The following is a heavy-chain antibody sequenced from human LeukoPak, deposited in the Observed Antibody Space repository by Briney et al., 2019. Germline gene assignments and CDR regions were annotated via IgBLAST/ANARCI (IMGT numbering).Heavy chain of an antibody. Sequence: SVKVSCKASGGTFSSYAISWVRQAPGQGLEWMGGIIPISGTTNYAQKFQGRVTITADESTSTAYMELSSLRSEDTAMYYCATYCSSVNCYIWGYYFDYWGQGTLVTVSS. D-gene: IGHD2-2*01. CDR1: GGTFSSYA. CDR3: ATYCSSVNCYIWGYYFDY. J-gene: IGHJ4*02. CDR2: IIPISGTT. V-gene: IGHV1-69*13.